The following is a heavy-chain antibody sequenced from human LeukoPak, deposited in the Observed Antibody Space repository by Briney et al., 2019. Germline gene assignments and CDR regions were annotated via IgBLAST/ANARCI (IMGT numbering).Heavy chain of an antibody. CDR2: IYYSGST. CDR1: GGSISSSSYY. V-gene: IGHV4-39*01. J-gene: IGHJ4*02. D-gene: IGHD3-22*01. Sequence: SETLSLTCTVSGGSISSSSYYWGWIRQPPGKGLEWIGSIYYSGSTYYNPSLKSRVTISVDTSKNQFSLKPSSVTAADTAVYYCARLTNSLLPFRWGQGTLVTVSS. CDR3: ARLTNSLLPFR.